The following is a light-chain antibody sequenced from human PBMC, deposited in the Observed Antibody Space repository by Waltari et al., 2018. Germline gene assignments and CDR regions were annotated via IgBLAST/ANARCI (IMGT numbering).Light chain of an antibody. CDR2: HAS. Sequence: EIVLTQSPGTLSLSSGERATLSCMTSQSISKYLAWYQQKPGQAPRLLIYHASSRATGIPDRFSGSGSGTDFSLTISRLEPEDFAVYYCQHYVTLPVTFGQGTKVEIK. J-gene: IGKJ1*01. CDR3: QHYVTLPVT. V-gene: IGKV3-20*01. CDR1: QSISKY.